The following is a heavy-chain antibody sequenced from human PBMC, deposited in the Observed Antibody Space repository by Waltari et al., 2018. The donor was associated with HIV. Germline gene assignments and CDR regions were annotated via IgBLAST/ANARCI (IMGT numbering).Heavy chain of an antibody. CDR2: IVGDGGST. Sequence: EVQLLESGGGLVQPGGSLRLSCAGSGFTFSSSAMTWVRQAPGKGLEWVSAIVGDGGSTFYADSVKGRFTISRDNSKNTLYLQMNSLRAEDTAVYYCAKGTLNPLTTDYWGQGTLVTVSS. D-gene: IGHD4-17*01. CDR1: GFTFSSSA. J-gene: IGHJ4*02. CDR3: AKGTLNPLTTDY. V-gene: IGHV3-23*01.